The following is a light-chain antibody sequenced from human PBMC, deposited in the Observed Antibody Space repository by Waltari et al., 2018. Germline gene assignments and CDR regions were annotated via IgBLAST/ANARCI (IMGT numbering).Light chain of an antibody. V-gene: IGKV4-1*01. Sequence: DIVMTQSPDSLAVSLGERATINGKPCQSVFYSYNNKNDLAWYQQKPGQPPKLLIYWASTRESGVHDRFSGSGSGTDFTLTISSLQPEDFANYYCQQLHSPGYTFGQGTKLEIK. CDR1: QSVFYSYNNKND. CDR2: WAS. J-gene: IGKJ2*01. CDR3: QQLHSPGYT.